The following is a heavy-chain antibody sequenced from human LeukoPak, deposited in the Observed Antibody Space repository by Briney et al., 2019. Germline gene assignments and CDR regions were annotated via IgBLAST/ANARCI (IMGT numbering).Heavy chain of an antibody. V-gene: IGHV1-46*03. D-gene: IGHD3-10*01. CDR1: GYTFTSYY. J-gene: IGHJ3*02. CDR2: INPSGGST. Sequence: ASVKVSCKASGYTFTSYYMHWVRQAPGQGLERMGIINPSGGSTSYAQKFQGRVTMTRDTSTSTVYMELSSLRSEDTAVYYCARDPRYYYGSGSYTKVGAFDIWGQGTMVTVSS. CDR3: ARDPRYYYGSGSYTKVGAFDI.